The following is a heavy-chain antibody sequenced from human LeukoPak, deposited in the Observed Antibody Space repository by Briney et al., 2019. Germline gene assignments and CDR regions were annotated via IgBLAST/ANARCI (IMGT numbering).Heavy chain of an antibody. CDR1: GGSISSGDSF. D-gene: IGHD2-21*01. Sequence: SETLSLTCTVSGGSISSGDSFWGWIRQPPGKGLEWIGSIYYSGSTYYNPSLKSRVTISVDTSKNQFSLKLSSVTAADTAVYYCARNQIYCGGDCSLRAFDIWGQGTMVTVSS. V-gene: IGHV4-39*01. CDR3: ARNQIYCGGDCSLRAFDI. CDR2: IYYSGST. J-gene: IGHJ3*02.